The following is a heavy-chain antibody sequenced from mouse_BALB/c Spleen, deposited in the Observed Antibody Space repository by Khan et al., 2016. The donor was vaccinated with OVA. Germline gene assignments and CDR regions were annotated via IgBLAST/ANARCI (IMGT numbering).Heavy chain of an antibody. CDR2: IAPGSGST. V-gene: IGHV1S41*01. CDR1: GYTFTSYW. Sequence: DLVKPGASVKLSCKASGYTFTSYWINWIKQRPGQGLEWIGRIAPGSGSTDYNELFKGKATLTVETSSSTVYMQLSSPSSEDSAVYFWASENYYGSSCYAMDYWGQGTSVTVSS. J-gene: IGHJ4*01. CDR3: ASENYYGSSCYAMDY. D-gene: IGHD1-1*01.